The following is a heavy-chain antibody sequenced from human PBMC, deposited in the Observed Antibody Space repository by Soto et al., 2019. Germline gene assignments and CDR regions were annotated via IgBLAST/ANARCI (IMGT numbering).Heavy chain of an antibody. J-gene: IGHJ6*03. Sequence: ASVKVSCKASEYTFTRFYMHWVRQAPGQGLEWMAVINPTSGSTSYAQKFQDRVTMTRDTSTSTVYMELSRLRSDDTAVYYCARSDGGSYYYMDVWGKGTTVTVSS. V-gene: IGHV1-46*01. CDR3: ARSDGGSYYYMDV. D-gene: IGHD3-16*01. CDR2: INPTSGST. CDR1: EYTFTRFY.